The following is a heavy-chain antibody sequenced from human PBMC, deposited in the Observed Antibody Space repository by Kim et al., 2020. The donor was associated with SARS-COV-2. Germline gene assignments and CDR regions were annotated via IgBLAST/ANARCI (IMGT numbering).Heavy chain of an antibody. CDR1: GFTFSSYA. J-gene: IGHJ4*02. D-gene: IGHD1-7*01. CDR2: ISYDGSNK. CDR3: ARDFHENWKYKDY. V-gene: IGHV3-30-3*01. Sequence: GGSLRLSCAASGFTFSSYAMHWVRQAPGKGLEWVAVISYDGSNKYYADSVKGRFTISRDNSKNTLYLQMNSLRAEDTAVYYCARDFHENWKYKDYWGQGT.